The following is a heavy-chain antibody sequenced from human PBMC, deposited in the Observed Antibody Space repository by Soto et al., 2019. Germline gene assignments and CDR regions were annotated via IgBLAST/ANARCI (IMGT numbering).Heavy chain of an antibody. CDR2: ISSSSSTI. V-gene: IGHV3-48*01. D-gene: IGHD4-17*01. Sequence: DAQLVESGGGLVQPGGSLRLSCAACRFPFSSYSMNWVRQAPGKGLEWVSYISSSSSTIYYADSVKGRFTISRDNAKNSLYLQMNSLRAEDTAVYYCAREGGDLNWFDPWGQGTLVTVSS. J-gene: IGHJ5*02. CDR1: RFPFSSYS. CDR3: AREGGDLNWFDP.